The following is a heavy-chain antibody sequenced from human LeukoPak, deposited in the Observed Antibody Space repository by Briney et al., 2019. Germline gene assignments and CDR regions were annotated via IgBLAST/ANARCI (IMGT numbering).Heavy chain of an antibody. Sequence: SGGSLRLSCAASGFTFRNYWMGWVRQAPGKGLEWVANTKPDGSAEYYADSVRGRFTTSRDNANNFLYLQMNRLRAEDTAVYYCARDGSLNTNFDYWGQGTLVTVSS. J-gene: IGHJ4*02. CDR1: GFTFRNYW. V-gene: IGHV3-7*01. CDR3: ARDGSLNTNFDY. CDR2: TKPDGSAE. D-gene: IGHD2-15*01.